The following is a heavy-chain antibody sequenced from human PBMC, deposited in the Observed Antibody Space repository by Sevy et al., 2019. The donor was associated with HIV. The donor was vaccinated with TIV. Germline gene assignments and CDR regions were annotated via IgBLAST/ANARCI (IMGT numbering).Heavy chain of an antibody. CDR1: GFTFSSYS. V-gene: IGHV3-21*01. CDR2: ISSSSSYI. CDR3: ARESYYENAFDI. D-gene: IGHD3-3*01. J-gene: IGHJ3*02. Sequence: GGSQRLSCAASGFTFSSYSMNWVRQAPGKGLEWVSSISSSSSYIYYADSVKGRFTISRDNAKNSLYLQMNSLRAEDTAVYYCARESYYENAFDIWGQGTMVTVSS.